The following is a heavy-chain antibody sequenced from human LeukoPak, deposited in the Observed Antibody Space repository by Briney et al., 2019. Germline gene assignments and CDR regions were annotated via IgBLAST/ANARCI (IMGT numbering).Heavy chain of an antibody. CDR3: ARDVRFLDYYYYYYYMDV. Sequence: ASVKVSCKASGYTFTSYYMHWVRQAPGQGLEWMGIINPSGGSTSYAQKFQGRVTMTRDMSTSTVYMELSSLRSEDTAAYYCARDVRFLDYYYYYYYMDVWGKGTTVTVSS. D-gene: IGHD3-3*01. CDR1: GYTFTSYY. V-gene: IGHV1-46*01. J-gene: IGHJ6*03. CDR2: INPSGGST.